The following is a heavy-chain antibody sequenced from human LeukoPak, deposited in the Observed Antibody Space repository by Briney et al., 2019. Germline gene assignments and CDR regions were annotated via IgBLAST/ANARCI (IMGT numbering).Heavy chain of an antibody. CDR1: GYRFTNYW. Sequence: GESLKISCKGSGYRFTNYWIGWVRQMPGKGLEWMGIIYPGDSDTRYSPSFQGQVTVSADKSISTAYLQWSSLMASDTAMYYCAGGGIRDGYNFFDYWGQGTLVTVSS. D-gene: IGHD5-24*01. J-gene: IGHJ4*02. CDR2: IYPGDSDT. V-gene: IGHV5-51*01. CDR3: AGGGIRDGYNFFDY.